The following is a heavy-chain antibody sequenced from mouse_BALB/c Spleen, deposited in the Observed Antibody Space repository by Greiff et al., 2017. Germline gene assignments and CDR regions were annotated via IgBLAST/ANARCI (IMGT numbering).Heavy chain of an antibody. D-gene: IGHD6-2*01. J-gene: IGHJ4*01. CDR3: ARSLGWGGYAMDY. V-gene: IGHV1-14*01. Sequence: EVQRVESGPELVKPGASVKMSCKASGYTFTSYVMHWVKQKPGQGLEWIGYISPYNDGTKYNEKFKGKATLTSDKSSSTAYMKLSSLTSEDTAVYYCARSLGWGGYAMDYWGQGTSVTVSA. CDR1: GYTFTSYV. CDR2: ISPYNDGT.